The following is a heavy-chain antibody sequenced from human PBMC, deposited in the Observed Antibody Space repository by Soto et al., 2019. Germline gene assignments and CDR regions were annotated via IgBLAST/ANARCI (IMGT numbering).Heavy chain of an antibody. CDR3: AKRGGLSIVVVPAAMWGAFDI. Sequence: GSLRLSCAASGFAFSSYAMSWVRQAPGKRLEWVSAISGSGGSTYYADSVKGRFTISRDNSKNTLYLQMNSLRAEDTAVYYRAKRGGLSIVVVPAAMWGAFDIWGQGTMVTVSS. V-gene: IGHV3-23*01. D-gene: IGHD2-2*01. CDR1: GFAFSSYA. CDR2: ISGSGGST. J-gene: IGHJ3*02.